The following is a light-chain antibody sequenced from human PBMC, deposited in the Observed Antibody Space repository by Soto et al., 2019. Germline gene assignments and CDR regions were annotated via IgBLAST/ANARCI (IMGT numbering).Light chain of an antibody. CDR3: QKRSNWPPWT. CDR2: DAS. Sequence: EIVLTQSPATLSLSPGERATLSCRASQSVSSYLAWYQQKPGQAPRLLICDASNRATGIPDRFSGSGSGTDFTLTISRLEPEDFAVYYCQKRSNWPPWTFGQGTKVDIK. V-gene: IGKV3-11*01. CDR1: QSVSSY. J-gene: IGKJ1*01.